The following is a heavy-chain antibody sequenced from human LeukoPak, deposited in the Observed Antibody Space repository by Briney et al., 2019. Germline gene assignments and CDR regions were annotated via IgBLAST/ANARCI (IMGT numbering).Heavy chain of an antibody. J-gene: IGHJ6*02. CDR2: IYSGGST. CDR3: ARGLDSSSWYYYYGMDV. V-gene: IGHV3-53*01. CDR1: GFTFSSYA. D-gene: IGHD6-13*01. Sequence: GGSLRLSCAASGFTFSSYAMSWVRQAPGKGLEWVSVIYSGGSTYYADSVKGRFTISRDNSKNTLYLQMNSLRAEDTAVYYCARGLDSSSWYYYYGMDVWGQGTTVTVSS.